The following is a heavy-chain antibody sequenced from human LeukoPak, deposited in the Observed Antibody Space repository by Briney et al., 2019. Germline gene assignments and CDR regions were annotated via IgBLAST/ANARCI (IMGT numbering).Heavy chain of an antibody. CDR3: ASLYGSGPNWFDP. CDR2: IYKNAIT. CDR1: GFTVSSNY. V-gene: IGHV3-53*01. D-gene: IGHD3-10*01. J-gene: IGHJ5*02. Sequence: GGSLRLSCAASGFTVSSNYMTWVRQAPGKGLEWVSVIYKNAITYYADTVKGRFTISRDNAKNSLYLQMNSLRAEDTAVYYCASLYGSGPNWFDPWGQGTLVTVSS.